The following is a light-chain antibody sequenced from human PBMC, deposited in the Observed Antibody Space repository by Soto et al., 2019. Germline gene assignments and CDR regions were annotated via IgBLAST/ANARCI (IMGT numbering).Light chain of an antibody. CDR3: QTWDTGSVI. CDR1: SGHSSYA. V-gene: IGLV4-69*01. Sequence: QAVVTQSPSASASLGASVKFTCTLSSGHSSYAIAWHQQQPEKGPRYLMKLNSDGSHNKGDGIPDRFSGSSSGAERYLTISSLQSEDEADYYYQTWDTGSVIFGGGTKLTVL. J-gene: IGLJ2*01. CDR2: LNSDGSH.